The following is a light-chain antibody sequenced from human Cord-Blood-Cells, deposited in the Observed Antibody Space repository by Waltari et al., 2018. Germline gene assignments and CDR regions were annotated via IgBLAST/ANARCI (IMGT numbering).Light chain of an antibody. J-gene: IGKJ4*02. CDR1: QNISSY. CDR2: AAS. CDR3: NQRYSTAPTT. Sequence: DIQMTQSPSSLSASVGDRVTITYRASQNISSYLNWYQQKPAKAPKRLIYAASSLQSGVPSRFSGSGSGTDVTLTISSLQTEDLATCYCNQRYSTAPTTVGGGIKVVIK. V-gene: IGKV1-39*01.